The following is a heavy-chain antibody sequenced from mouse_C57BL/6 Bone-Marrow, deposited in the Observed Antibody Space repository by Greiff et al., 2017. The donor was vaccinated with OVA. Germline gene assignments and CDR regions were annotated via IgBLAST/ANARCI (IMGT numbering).Heavy chain of an antibody. D-gene: IGHD1-1*01. V-gene: IGHV1-72*01. CDR2: IDPNSGGT. J-gene: IGHJ4*01. CDR3: AIDPLFYYYGSSYEGNAMDY. CDR1: GYTFTSYW. Sequence: QVQLKQPGAELVKPGASVKLSCKASGYTFTSYWMHWVKQRPGRGLEWIGRIDPNSGGTKYNEKFKSKATLTVDKPSSTAYMKLSSLTSEDSAVYYSAIDPLFYYYGSSYEGNAMDYWGQGTSVTVSS.